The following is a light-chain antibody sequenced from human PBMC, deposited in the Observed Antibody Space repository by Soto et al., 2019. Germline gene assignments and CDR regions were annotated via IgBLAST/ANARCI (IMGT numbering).Light chain of an antibody. CDR2: DAS. CDR3: QQCSSPPLT. V-gene: IGKV3-20*01. J-gene: IGKJ4*01. Sequence: EIVLTQSPGTLSLSPGERATLSCRASQTVRNNYVAWYQQKRGQAPRLIIDDASRRATGIPDRFSGSGSGTEFTLTISRLEPEDFAVYYCQQCSSPPLTFGGGTKVEIK. CDR1: QTVRNNY.